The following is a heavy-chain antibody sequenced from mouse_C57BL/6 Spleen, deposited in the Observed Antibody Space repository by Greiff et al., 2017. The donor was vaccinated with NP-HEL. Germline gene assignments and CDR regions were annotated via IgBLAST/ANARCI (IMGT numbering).Heavy chain of an antibody. J-gene: IGHJ2*01. D-gene: IGHD1-1*01. Sequence: VQLQESGAELVRPGASVTLSCKASGYTFTDYEMHWVKQTPVHGLEWIGAIDPETGGTAYNQKFKGKAILTADKSSSTAYMELRSLTSEDSAVYYCTRFPTVVANYFDYWGQGTTLTVSS. CDR3: TRFPTVVANYFDY. V-gene: IGHV1-15*01. CDR1: GYTFTDYE. CDR2: IDPETGGT.